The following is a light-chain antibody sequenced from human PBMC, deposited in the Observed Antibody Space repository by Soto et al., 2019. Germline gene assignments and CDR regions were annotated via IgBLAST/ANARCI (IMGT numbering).Light chain of an antibody. Sequence: QSALTQPASVSASPGQSITIYCTGTSSDVGSNNHVSWYQHYPGKAPKLMICDVSNRPSGVSNRFSGSKSGNTASLTISGLQAEDEADYYCSAFTGTTYVFGTGTKVTVL. V-gene: IGLV2-14*02. CDR2: DVS. CDR1: SSDVGSNNH. CDR3: SAFTGTTYV. J-gene: IGLJ1*01.